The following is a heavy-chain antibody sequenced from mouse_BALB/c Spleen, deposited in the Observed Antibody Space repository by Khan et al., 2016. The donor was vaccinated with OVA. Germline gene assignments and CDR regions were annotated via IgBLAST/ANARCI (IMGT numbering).Heavy chain of an antibody. Sequence: VQLKQSGPELVKPGASVKMSCKASGYTFTDYDIRWVKQRTGQGLEWIGEIYPGSGSTYYNEKFKGKATLTADKSSNTAYIQLSSRTSEDSAVYFCAKIFYGNSYAMDYWGQGTAVTVSS. D-gene: IGHD2-1*01. J-gene: IGHJ4*01. CDR2: IYPGSGST. CDR1: GYTFTDYD. CDR3: AKIFYGNSYAMDY. V-gene: IGHV1-77*01.